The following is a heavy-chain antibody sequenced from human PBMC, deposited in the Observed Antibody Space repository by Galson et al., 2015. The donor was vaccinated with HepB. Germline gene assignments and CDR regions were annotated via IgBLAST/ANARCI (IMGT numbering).Heavy chain of an antibody. J-gene: IGHJ6*02. D-gene: IGHD5-18*01. CDR1: GYSFTTYW. V-gene: IGHV5-51*01. Sequence: QSGAEVKRPGESMKISCQGSGYSFTTYWIAWVRQMPGKGLEWMGIIYPGDSATRYSPSFQGQVTISADKSINTAFLQWNSLKASDTALYYCARPMVTSRMNPRGNGMDVWGQGTTVTVSS. CDR2: IYPGDSAT. CDR3: ARPMVTSRMNPRGNGMDV.